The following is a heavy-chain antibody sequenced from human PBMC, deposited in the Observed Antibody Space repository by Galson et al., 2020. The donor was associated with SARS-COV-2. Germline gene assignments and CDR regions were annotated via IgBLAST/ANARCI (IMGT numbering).Heavy chain of an antibody. J-gene: IGHJ6*03. CDR2: IIPIFGTA. CDR3: ARGARGYCSSTSCYTDYYYYMDV. D-gene: IGHD2-2*02. V-gene: IGHV1-69*13. Sequence: SVKVSCKASGGTFSSYAISWVRQAPGQGLEWMGGIIPIFGTANYAQKFQGRVTITADESTSTAYMELSSLRSEDTAVYYCARGARGYCSSTSCYTDYYYYMDVWGKGTTVTVSS. CDR1: GGTFSSYA.